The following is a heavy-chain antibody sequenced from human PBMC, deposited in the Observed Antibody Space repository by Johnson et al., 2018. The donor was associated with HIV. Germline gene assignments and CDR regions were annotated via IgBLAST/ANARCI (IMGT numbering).Heavy chain of an antibody. CDR3: ATDLAAVGSGAFDI. Sequence: VQLVESGGGVVQPGGSLRLSCAASGFTFSSFAMHWVRQAPGKGLEWVGRIKSKTDGGTTDYAAPVKGRFIISRDDSKNMLYLQMNSLKTEDTAVYYCATDLAAVGSGAFDIWGQGTMVIVSS. J-gene: IGHJ3*02. D-gene: IGHD6-13*01. V-gene: IGHV3-15*01. CDR2: IKSKTDGGTT. CDR1: GFTFSSFA.